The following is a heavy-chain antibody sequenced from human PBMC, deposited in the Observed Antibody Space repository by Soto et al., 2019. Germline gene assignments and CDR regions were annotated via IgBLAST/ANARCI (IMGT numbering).Heavy chain of an antibody. CDR3: VRESRGSGWNHFDS. J-gene: IGHJ4*02. Sequence: EVQLVESGGGLVQPGGSLKLSCAASGFTFSTYDMHWVRQDTGKGLEWVSAIGTAGDTYYVASVKGRFTISRDNAKNSLFLQMNSLTGGDTAVYYCVRESRGSGWNHFDSWGQGTLFSVSS. D-gene: IGHD6-19*01. CDR1: GFTFSTYD. V-gene: IGHV3-13*01. CDR2: IGTAGDT.